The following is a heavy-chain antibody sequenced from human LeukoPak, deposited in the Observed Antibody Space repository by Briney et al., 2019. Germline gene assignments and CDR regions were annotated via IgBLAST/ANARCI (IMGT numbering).Heavy chain of an antibody. CDR1: GFTFSSYW. V-gene: IGHV3-7*03. Sequence: GGSLRLSCAASGFTFSSYWMNWARQAPGKGLEWVASINHNGNVNYYVDSVKGRFTISRDNAKNSLYLQMSNLRAEDTAVYYCARGGLGSYYYDSSGYYYFDYWGQGTLVTVSS. D-gene: IGHD3-22*01. CDR3: ARGGLGSYYYDSSGYYYFDY. J-gene: IGHJ4*02. CDR2: INHNGNVN.